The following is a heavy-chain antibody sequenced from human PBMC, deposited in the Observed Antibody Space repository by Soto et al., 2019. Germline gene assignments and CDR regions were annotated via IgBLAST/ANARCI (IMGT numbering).Heavy chain of an antibody. CDR1: GFTFSSYS. CDR3: AREMGITMIVVVTDNDAFDI. J-gene: IGHJ3*02. Sequence: PGGSLRLSCAASGFTFSSYSMNWVRQAPGKGLEWVSSISSSSSYIYYADSVKGRFTISRDNAKNSLYLQMNSLRAEDTAVYYCAREMGITMIVVVTDNDAFDIWGQGTMVTVSS. V-gene: IGHV3-21*01. D-gene: IGHD3-22*01. CDR2: ISSSSSYI.